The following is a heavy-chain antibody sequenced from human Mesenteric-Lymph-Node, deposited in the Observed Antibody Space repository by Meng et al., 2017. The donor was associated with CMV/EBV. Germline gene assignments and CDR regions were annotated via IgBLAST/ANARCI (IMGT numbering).Heavy chain of an antibody. Sequence: GSLRLSCTVSGVSITSDHYWVWLRQPPGKGLEWIGSVYYIGSPYYRPPLKSRVIISVDTSKNQFSLKVPSVTAADTATYYCASPTGSYGNYAYWGQGILVAVSS. CDR3: ASPTGSYGNYAY. J-gene: IGHJ4*02. CDR2: VYYIGSP. D-gene: IGHD3-10*01. V-gene: IGHV4-39*01. CDR1: GVSITSDHY.